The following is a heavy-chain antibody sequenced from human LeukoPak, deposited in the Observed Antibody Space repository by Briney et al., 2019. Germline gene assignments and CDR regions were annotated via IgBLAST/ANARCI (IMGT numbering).Heavy chain of an antibody. D-gene: IGHD1-26*01. CDR3: ARVRIVGATGIDY. J-gene: IGHJ4*02. V-gene: IGHV4-38-2*02. CDR1: GYSISSGYC. CDR2: IYHSGST. Sequence: SETLSLTCTVSGYSISSGYCWGWIRQPPGKGLEWIGSIYHSGSTYYNPSLKSRVTISVDTSKNQFSLKLSSVTAADTAVYYCARVRIVGATGIDYWGQGTLVTVSS.